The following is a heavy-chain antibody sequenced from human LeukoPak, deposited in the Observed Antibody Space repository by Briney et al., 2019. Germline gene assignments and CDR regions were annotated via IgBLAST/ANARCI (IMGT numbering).Heavy chain of an antibody. CDR1: GDSISSGGYW. D-gene: IGHD2-8*01. Sequence: SETLSLTCAVSGDSISSGGYWWSWIRQHPGKGPEWIGYISYGGKADYNPSLKSRVAISADTPKNQFSLKLSSTTAADTAVYYCARDLGYCTNGVCHTRFDYWGQGTLVAVSS. J-gene: IGHJ4*02. CDR2: ISYGGKA. V-gene: IGHV4-31*11. CDR3: ARDLGYCTNGVCHTRFDY.